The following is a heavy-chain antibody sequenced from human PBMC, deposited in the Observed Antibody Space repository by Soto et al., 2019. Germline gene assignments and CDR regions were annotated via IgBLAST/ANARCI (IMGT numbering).Heavy chain of an antibody. CDR1: GYDYVTYA. Sequence: QAQLVQSGAEVKKPGASVNVSCKASGYDYVTYAITWVRQRPGQGLEWMGWISTLDGNTNYAQNYQGRGTMTTDTSSRIVHLELSSLGSDDTAVYYSAIRVQVWLPDYYGMDVWGQGTTVTVSS. D-gene: IGHD5-18*01. CDR3: AIRVQVWLPDYYGMDV. CDR2: ISTLDGNT. V-gene: IGHV1-18*01. J-gene: IGHJ6*02.